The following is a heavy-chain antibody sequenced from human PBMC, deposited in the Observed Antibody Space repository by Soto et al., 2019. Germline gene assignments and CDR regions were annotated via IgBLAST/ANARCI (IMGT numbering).Heavy chain of an antibody. CDR1: GASISAGHW. D-gene: IGHD3-16*01. CDR2: IYQAGTT. CDR3: ARDRGTTMTGDAFDV. V-gene: IGHV4-4*02. Sequence: QVHLQESGPGLVKPSGTLSLTCTVSGASISAGHWWSWVRQSPGKGLEWIGEIYQAGTTDYNPSLNSRVFISADNSKKQFSLNLRSVTAADTALYYCARDRGTTMTGDAFDVWGRGTMVTVSS. J-gene: IGHJ3*01.